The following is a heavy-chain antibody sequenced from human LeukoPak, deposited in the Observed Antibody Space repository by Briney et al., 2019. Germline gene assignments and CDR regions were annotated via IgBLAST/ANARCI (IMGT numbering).Heavy chain of an antibody. Sequence: SVKVSCTASGGTFSSYAISWVRQAPGQGLEWMGGIIPIFGTANYAQKFQGRVTITADESTSTAYMELSSLRSEDTAVHYCASYYCSSTSCNTRGDRWGQGTLVTVSS. D-gene: IGHD2-2*01. V-gene: IGHV1-69*13. CDR1: GGTFSSYA. CDR2: IIPIFGTA. CDR3: ASYYCSSTSCNTRGDR. J-gene: IGHJ5*02.